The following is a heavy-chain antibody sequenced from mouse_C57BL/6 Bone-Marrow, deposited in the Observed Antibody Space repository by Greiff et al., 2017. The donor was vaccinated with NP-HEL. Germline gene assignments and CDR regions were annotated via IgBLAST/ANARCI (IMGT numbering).Heavy chain of an antibody. Sequence: EVQLVESGGDLVKPGGSLKLSCAAPGFTFSSYGMSWVRQTPDKRLEWVATISSGGSYTYYPDSVKGRFPSSRDKAKNTLNRQMSRLKTENTAMYYCASPYDYDVAGWDYWGQGTLGTVAA. D-gene: IGHD2-4*01. J-gene: IGHJ3*01. CDR1: GFTFSSYG. V-gene: IGHV5-6*01. CDR3: ASPYDYDVAGWDY. CDR2: ISSGGSYT.